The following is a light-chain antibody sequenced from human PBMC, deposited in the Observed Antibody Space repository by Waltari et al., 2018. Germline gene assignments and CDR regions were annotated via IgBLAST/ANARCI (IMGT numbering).Light chain of an antibody. CDR2: EVT. CDR3: CSYAGTYTYVL. V-gene: IGLV2-11*01. Sequence: QSALTQPRSVSGSPGQSVTISCTGTSSDVGGYDYVSWYRHHPGKAPQVMIYEVTKRTSGVPDRFSGSRSGNTASLTISGLQADDEATYYCCSYAGTYTYVLFGGGTKLTVL. CDR1: SSDVGGYDY. J-gene: IGLJ2*01.